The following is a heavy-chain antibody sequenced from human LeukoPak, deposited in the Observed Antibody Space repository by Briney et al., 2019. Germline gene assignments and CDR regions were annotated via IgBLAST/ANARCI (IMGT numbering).Heavy chain of an antibody. V-gene: IGHV4-38-2*01. CDR2: IYHRGNT. CDR3: ARSFRGGYSP. CDR1: GYPINSGDY. J-gene: IGHJ5*02. Sequence: SETLSLTCSVSGYPINSGDYWGWIRQPPGKGLEWIGSIYHRGNTYHNPSLKSRVTMSVDTSKNQFSLRLSSVTAADTAVYYCARSFRGGYSPWGQGTLVTVSS. D-gene: IGHD3-16*01.